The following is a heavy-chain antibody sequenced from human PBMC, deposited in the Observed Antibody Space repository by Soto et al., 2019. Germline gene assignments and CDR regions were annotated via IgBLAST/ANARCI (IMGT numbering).Heavy chain of an antibody. CDR3: ARDSSGWYWDVDFDY. J-gene: IGHJ4*02. V-gene: IGHV4-39*02. D-gene: IGHD6-19*01. CDR2: IYYSGST. Sequence: QLQLQESGPGLVKPSETLSLTCTVSGGSISSSSYYWGWIRQPPGKGLEWIGSIYYSGSTYYNPSLKSRVTISVDTSKNQFSLKLSSVTAADTAVYYCARDSSGWYWDVDFDYWGQGTLVTVSS. CDR1: GGSISSSSYY.